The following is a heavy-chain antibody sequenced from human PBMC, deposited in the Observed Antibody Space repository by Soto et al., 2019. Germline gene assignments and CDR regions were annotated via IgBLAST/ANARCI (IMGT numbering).Heavy chain of an antibody. J-gene: IGHJ2*01. Sequence: QLQLVESGGGVVQPGRSLRLSCAASGFTFSRDDMHWVRRAPGKGLEWVALIWYDESQKYYTDSVKGRFTISRDNSNNTLYLQMNNLRAEDTAVYYCARDVGRYRYFDLWGRGTLVTVSS. V-gene: IGHV3-33*01. CDR2: IWYDESQK. D-gene: IGHD1-26*01. CDR1: GFTFSRDD. CDR3: ARDVGRYRYFDL.